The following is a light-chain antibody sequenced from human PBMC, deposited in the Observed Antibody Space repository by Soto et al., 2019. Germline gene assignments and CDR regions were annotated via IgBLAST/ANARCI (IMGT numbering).Light chain of an antibody. J-gene: IGLJ1*01. CDR1: ISDVGGYNY. V-gene: IGLV2-11*01. CDR2: DVS. Sequence: QCVVTQPTCVSGSPGQSFTISCTGTISDVGGYNYVSWYQQHPGKAPKLMIYDVSKRPSGVPDRFSGSKSGNTASLTISGLQAEDEADYYCCSYAGSYVFGTGTKVTVL. CDR3: CSYAGSYV.